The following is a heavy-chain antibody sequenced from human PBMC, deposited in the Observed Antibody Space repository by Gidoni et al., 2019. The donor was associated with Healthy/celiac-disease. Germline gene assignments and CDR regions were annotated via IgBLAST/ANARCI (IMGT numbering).Heavy chain of an antibody. J-gene: IGHJ4*02. V-gene: IGHV3-66*01. D-gene: IGHD2-15*01. CDR2: IYSGGST. Sequence: EVQLVESGGGLVQPGGSLILSCAASGFTVSSNYMSWVRQAPGKGLEWVSVIYSGGSTYYADSVKGRFTISRDNSKNTLYLQMNSLRAEDTAVYYCARDKEYCSGGSCYYNWGQGTLVTVSS. CDR3: ARDKEYCSGGSCYYN. CDR1: GFTVSSNY.